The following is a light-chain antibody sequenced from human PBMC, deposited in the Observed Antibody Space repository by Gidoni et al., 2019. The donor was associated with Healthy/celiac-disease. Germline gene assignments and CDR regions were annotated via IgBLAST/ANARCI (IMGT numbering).Light chain of an antibody. CDR3: QQLNSYLYT. J-gene: IGKJ2*01. CDR2: AAS. Sequence: DIQLTQSPSFLSASVGDRVTITCRASQGISSYLAWYQQKPGKAPKLLIYAASTLQSGVPSRFSGSGSGTEFTLTISSLQPEDFATYYCQQLNSYLYTFGQGTKLE. CDR1: QGISSY. V-gene: IGKV1-9*01.